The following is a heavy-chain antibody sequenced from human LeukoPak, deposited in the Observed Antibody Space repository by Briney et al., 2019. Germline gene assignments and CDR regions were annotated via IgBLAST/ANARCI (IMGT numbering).Heavy chain of an antibody. Sequence: PSETLPFTSTVSGGSTSSYYWSGSRQPPGKGLEWIGYIYYSGSTNYNPSLKSRVTISVDTSKNQFSLKLSSVTAADTAVYYCARGSLKITATFDYMGPGTPVTVSS. CDR3: ARGSLKITATFDY. D-gene: IGHD4-17*01. J-gene: IGHJ4*02. CDR1: GGSTSSYY. V-gene: IGHV4-59*01. CDR2: IYYSGST.